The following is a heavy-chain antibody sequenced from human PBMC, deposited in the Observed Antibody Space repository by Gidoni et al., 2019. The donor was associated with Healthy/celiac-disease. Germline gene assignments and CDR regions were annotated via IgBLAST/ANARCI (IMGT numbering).Heavy chain of an antibody. D-gene: IGHD5-12*01. Sequence: QVQLVQSGAEVLKPGSSVKFSCKASGGTFSSYAISWVRQAPGHGLEWMGGSIPIFGTANYAQKFQGRVTITADKSTSTAYMELSSLRSEDTAGYYGAREGMATNRVNAFDIWGQGTMVTVSS. CDR1: GGTFSSYA. CDR3: AREGMATNRVNAFDI. J-gene: IGHJ3*02. V-gene: IGHV1-69*06. CDR2: SIPIFGTA.